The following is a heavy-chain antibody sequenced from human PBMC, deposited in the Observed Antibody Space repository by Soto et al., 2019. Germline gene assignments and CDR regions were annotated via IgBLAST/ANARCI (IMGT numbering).Heavy chain of an antibody. CDR2: LWSAGNT. Sequence: PGGSLRLSCVASGFTVSSKYMSWVRQAPGKGLEWVSVLWSAGNTYYAGSVRGRFTISRDSSKNTLYLEMSSLRADDTAVYYCAREAPMDVWGQGTTVTVSS. CDR3: AREAPMDV. CDR1: GFTVSSKY. V-gene: IGHV3-53*01. J-gene: IGHJ6*02.